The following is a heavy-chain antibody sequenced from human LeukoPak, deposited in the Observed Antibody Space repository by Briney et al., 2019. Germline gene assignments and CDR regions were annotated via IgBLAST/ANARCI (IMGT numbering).Heavy chain of an antibody. CDR2: ISSSGSTI. D-gene: IGHD3-10*01. Sequence: GGSLRLSCAASGFTFSDYYMSWIRQAPGKGLEWVSYISSSGSTIYYADSVKGRFTISRDNAKNSLYLQMNSLRAEDTAVYYCAREVYYGSESYYTAYYGMDVWGQGTTVTVSS. V-gene: IGHV3-11*01. CDR3: AREVYYGSESYYTAYYGMDV. J-gene: IGHJ6*02. CDR1: GFTFSDYY.